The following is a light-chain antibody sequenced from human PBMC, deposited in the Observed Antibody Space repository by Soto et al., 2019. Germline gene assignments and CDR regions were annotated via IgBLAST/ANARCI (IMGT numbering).Light chain of an antibody. V-gene: IGKV1-5*03. CDR1: QSISSW. Sequence: DIQMTQSPSTLSASVGDRVTITCRASQSISSWLAWYQQKPGKAPKLLIYQASSLQSGVPSRLSCSGSGTDFLLTISSLQPDDFATNYIQSGVIFGGGTKVDIK. J-gene: IGKJ4*01. CDR2: QAS. CDR3: QSGVI.